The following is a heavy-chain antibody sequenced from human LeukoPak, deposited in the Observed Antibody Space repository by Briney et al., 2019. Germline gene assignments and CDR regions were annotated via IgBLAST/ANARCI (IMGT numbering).Heavy chain of an antibody. D-gene: IGHD3-22*01. CDR1: GFTFSSYA. V-gene: IGHV3-23*01. CDR2: ISGSGGST. CDR3: AKDLKAQYYYDSSGYSSLFDY. J-gene: IGHJ4*02. Sequence: QPGGSLRLSCAASGFTFSSYAMSWVRQAPGKGLEWVSAISGSGGSTYYADSVKGRFTISRDNSKNTLYLQMNSLRAEDTAVYYCAKDLKAQYYYDSSGYSSLFDYWGQGTLVTVSS.